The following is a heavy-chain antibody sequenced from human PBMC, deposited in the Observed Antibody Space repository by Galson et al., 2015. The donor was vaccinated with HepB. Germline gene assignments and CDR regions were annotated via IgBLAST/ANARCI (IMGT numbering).Heavy chain of an antibody. Sequence: SCKASGYTFTSYGISWVRQAPGQGLEWMGWISAYNGNTNYAQKLQGRVTMTTDTSTSTAYMELRSLRSDDTAVYYCARDSIVATIPSTYDYWGQGTLVTVSS. CDR1: GYTFTSYG. CDR2: ISAYNGNT. V-gene: IGHV1-18*04. CDR3: ARDSIVATIPSTYDY. D-gene: IGHD5-12*01. J-gene: IGHJ4*02.